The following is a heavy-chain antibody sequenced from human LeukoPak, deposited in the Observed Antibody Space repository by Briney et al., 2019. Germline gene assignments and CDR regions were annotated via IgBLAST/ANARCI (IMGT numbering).Heavy chain of an antibody. Sequence: ASVKVSCKASGYTFTSYGISWVRQAPGQGLEWMGWINTNTGNPTYAQGFTGRFVFSLDTSVSTAYLQISRLKAEDTAVYYCARDGSYYLFYYYYYMDVWGKGTTVTVSS. CDR1: GYTFTSYG. J-gene: IGHJ6*03. CDR3: ARDGSYYLFYYYYYMDV. D-gene: IGHD1-26*01. CDR2: INTNTGNP. V-gene: IGHV7-4-1*02.